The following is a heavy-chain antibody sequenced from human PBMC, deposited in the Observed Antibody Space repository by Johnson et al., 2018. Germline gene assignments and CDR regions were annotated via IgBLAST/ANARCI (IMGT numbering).Heavy chain of an antibody. D-gene: IGHD6-6*01. CDR3: AKDKEYSRGGGLQH. CDR2: ISWNSGSI. J-gene: IGHJ1*01. Sequence: EVQLLESGGGLVQPGGSLRLSCAASGFTFDDYAMHWVRQAPGKGLEWVSGISWNSGSIGYADSVKGRFTISRDNAKNSLYLQMNSLRAEDTALYYCAKDKEYSRGGGLQHWGQGTLVTVA. V-gene: IGHV3-9*01. CDR1: GFTFDDYA.